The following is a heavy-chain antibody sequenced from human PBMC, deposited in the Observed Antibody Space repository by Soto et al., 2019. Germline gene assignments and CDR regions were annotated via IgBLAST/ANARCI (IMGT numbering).Heavy chain of an antibody. J-gene: IGHJ4*02. V-gene: IGHV3-23*01. Sequence: EVQLLQSGGGLVQPGGSLTLSCAASGFTFSDYTMSWVRQAPGAALESISAILADYNTYYTDSVRGRFTISRDNSKNTMHLEMNSLRAEDTAVYYCARRTSGYFAYWGQGALVTVSS. CDR3: ARRTSGYFAY. CDR2: ILADYNT. D-gene: IGHD6-19*01. CDR1: GFTFSDYT.